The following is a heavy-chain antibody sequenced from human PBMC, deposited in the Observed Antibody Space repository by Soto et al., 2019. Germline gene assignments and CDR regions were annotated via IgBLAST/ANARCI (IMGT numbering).Heavy chain of an antibody. V-gene: IGHV3-73*01. CDR2: IRSKGNNYAT. Sequence: EVQLVESGGGLVQPGGSLKLSCAASGFTFSGSALPWVRKASGKGLEWVGRIRSKGNNYATAYGASLKGRFTISRDDSKNTAYLQMNSLNTEDTAVYYCSRQASDFWSGKPQYYMDVWGKGTTVTVSS. D-gene: IGHD3-3*01. CDR3: SRQASDFWSGKPQYYMDV. CDR1: GFTFSGSA. J-gene: IGHJ6*03.